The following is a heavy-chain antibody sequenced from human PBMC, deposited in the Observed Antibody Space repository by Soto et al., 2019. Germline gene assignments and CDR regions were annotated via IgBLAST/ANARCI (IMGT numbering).Heavy chain of an antibody. Sequence: QVQVVQSGPELKKAGASVKVSCKAQGYIFTKYGIGWVRQAPGHGLEWMGLINVYNGDRKVAQKFQDRVSMTTDTATETAYMELKSLRSGDTAVYYCARLQLGGDRMLNWFDPWGQGTLVTVSS. V-gene: IGHV1-18*01. D-gene: IGHD2-21*02. CDR1: GYIFTKYG. CDR3: ARLQLGGDRMLNWFDP. CDR2: INVYNGDR. J-gene: IGHJ5*02.